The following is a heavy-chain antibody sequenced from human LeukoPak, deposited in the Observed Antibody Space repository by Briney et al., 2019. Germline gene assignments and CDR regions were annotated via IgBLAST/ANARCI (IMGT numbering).Heavy chain of an antibody. CDR1: GFTFSSYW. Sequence: GGSLRLSCAASGFTFSSYWMSWVRQAPGKGLEWVANIDQGGSTEYYVDSLKGRFTISRDNAKNSLYLQMNSLRAEDTAVYYCVRDKGGRSGAIYYDAFDVWGQGTMVTVSS. V-gene: IGHV3-7*01. CDR3: VRDKGGRSGAIYYDAFDV. CDR2: IDQGGSTE. D-gene: IGHD1-26*01. J-gene: IGHJ3*01.